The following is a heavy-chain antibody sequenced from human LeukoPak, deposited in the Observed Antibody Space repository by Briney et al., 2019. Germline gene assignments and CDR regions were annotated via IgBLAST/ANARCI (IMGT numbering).Heavy chain of an antibody. CDR1: GYTFTGYY. Sequence: VASVKVSCKASGYTFTGYYMHWVRQAPGQGLEWMGWINPNSGGTNYAQKFQGRVTMTRDTSISTAYMELSRLRSDDTAVYYCARAASLAYDSSGYSSGLDPWGQGTLVTVSS. CDR3: ARAASLAYDSSGYSSGLDP. CDR2: INPNSGGT. J-gene: IGHJ5*02. D-gene: IGHD3-22*01. V-gene: IGHV1-2*02.